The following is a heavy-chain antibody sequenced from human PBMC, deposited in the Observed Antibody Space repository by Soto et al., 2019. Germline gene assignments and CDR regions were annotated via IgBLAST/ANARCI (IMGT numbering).Heavy chain of an antibody. D-gene: IGHD3-22*01. CDR2: ISSSGGTI. Sequence: GGSLRLSCAASGFTFSSYEMNWVRQAPGKGLEWVSYISSSGGTIYYADSVKGRFTISRDNAKNSLYLQMNSLRAEDTAVYYCARGRAFLSYYDSSGYYYWGQGTLVTVSS. V-gene: IGHV3-48*03. J-gene: IGHJ4*02. CDR3: ARGRAFLSYYDSSGYYY. CDR1: GFTFSSYE.